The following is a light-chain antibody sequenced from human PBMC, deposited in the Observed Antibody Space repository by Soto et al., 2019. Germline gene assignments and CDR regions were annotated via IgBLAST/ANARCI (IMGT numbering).Light chain of an antibody. Sequence: IQMTQSPSTLSGSVGHRITISCRPSQTISSRLAWYQQRPGKARKLLIYKASTLKSGVSSRFSGSGSGTEFTLTISSLQPDDFATYYCQHYNSYSEAFGQGTKVDIK. CDR1: QTISSR. V-gene: IGKV1-5*03. CDR2: KAS. CDR3: QHYNSYSEA. J-gene: IGKJ1*01.